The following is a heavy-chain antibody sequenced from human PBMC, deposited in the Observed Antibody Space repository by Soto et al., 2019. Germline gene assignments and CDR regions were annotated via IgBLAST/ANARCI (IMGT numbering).Heavy chain of an antibody. CDR3: ARDRLVVVVAAYFDI. CDR1: GFTFSSYS. Sequence: GGSLRLSCAASGFTFSSYSMNWVRQAPGKGLEWVSYISSSSSTIYYADSVKGRFTISRDNAKNSLYLQMNSLRAEDTAVYYCARDRLVVVVAAYFDIWGQGTMVTVSS. CDR2: ISSSSSTI. V-gene: IGHV3-48*01. J-gene: IGHJ3*02. D-gene: IGHD2-15*01.